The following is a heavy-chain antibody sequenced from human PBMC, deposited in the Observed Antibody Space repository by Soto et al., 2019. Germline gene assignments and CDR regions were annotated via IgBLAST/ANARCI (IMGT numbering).Heavy chain of an antibody. CDR1: GYTFTGYY. D-gene: IGHD6-6*01. CDR3: ARGPSIAARLGWFDP. V-gene: IGHV1-2*04. CDR2: INPNSGGT. Sequence: QVQLVQSGAEVKKPGASVTVSCKASGYTFTGYYMHWVRQAPGQGLEWMGWINPNSGGTNYAQKFQGWVTMTRDTSISTAYMELSRLRSDDTAVYYCARGPSIAARLGWFDPWGQGTLVTVSS. J-gene: IGHJ5*02.